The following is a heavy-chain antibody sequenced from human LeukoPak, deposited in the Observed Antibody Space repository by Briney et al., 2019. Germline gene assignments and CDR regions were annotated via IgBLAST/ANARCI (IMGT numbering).Heavy chain of an antibody. Sequence: PGGSLRLSCAASGFTLNDYYMSWIRQAPGKGLEWVSYISSSGSTIYYADSVKGRFTISRDNAKNSLYLQMNSLRAEDTAMYYCARDGWFGDYNWFDPWGQGTLVTVSS. CDR2: ISSSGSTI. CDR1: GFTLNDYY. V-gene: IGHV3-11*04. D-gene: IGHD3-10*01. CDR3: ARDGWFGDYNWFDP. J-gene: IGHJ5*02.